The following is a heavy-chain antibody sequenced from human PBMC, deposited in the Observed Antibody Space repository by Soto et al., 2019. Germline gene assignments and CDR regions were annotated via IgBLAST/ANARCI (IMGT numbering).Heavy chain of an antibody. CDR3: ARYGEFDAFDI. CDR2: INPNSGGT. V-gene: IGHV1-2*02. D-gene: IGHD3-10*01. Sequence: ASVKVSCKASGYTFTGYYMHWVRQAPGQGLEWMGWINPNSGGTNDAQKFQGRVTMTRDTSISTAYMELSRLRSDDTAVYYGARYGEFDAFDIWGQGTMVIVSS. CDR1: GYTFTGYY. J-gene: IGHJ3*02.